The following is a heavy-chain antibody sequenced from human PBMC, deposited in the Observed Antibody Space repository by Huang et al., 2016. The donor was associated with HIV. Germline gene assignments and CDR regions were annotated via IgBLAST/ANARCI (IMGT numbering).Heavy chain of an antibody. V-gene: IGHV5-51*03. CDR3: ARIEVPAAYYYMDV. CDR1: GYTFTNYW. Sequence: EVQLVQSGAEVKKPGESLKISCKASGYTFTNYWIVWMRQKSGKGLEWVGIIDPRDSDTRYSPSFQGQVTISAVKSINTAYLQWSSLKASDTATYYCARIEVPAAYYYMDVWGKGTTVTVYS. CDR2: IDPRDSDT. J-gene: IGHJ6*03. D-gene: IGHD2-2*01.